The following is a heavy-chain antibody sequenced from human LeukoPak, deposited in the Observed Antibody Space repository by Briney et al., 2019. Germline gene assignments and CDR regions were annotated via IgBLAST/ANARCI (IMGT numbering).Heavy chain of an antibody. J-gene: IGHJ3*02. V-gene: IGHV3-30*02. CDR1: GFTFNNYG. Sequence: GGSLRLSCAASGFTFNNYGMHWVRQAPGKGLEWVALIWYDGTNKYYADSVKGRFTISRDNSKNTLYLQMNSLRAEDTAVYYCAKGRGAFDIWGQGTMVTVSS. D-gene: IGHD3-10*01. CDR2: IWYDGTNK. CDR3: AKGRGAFDI.